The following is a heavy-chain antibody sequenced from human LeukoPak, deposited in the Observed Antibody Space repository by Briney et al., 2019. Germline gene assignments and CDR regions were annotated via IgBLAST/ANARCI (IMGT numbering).Heavy chain of an antibody. Sequence: PGGSLRLSCLASGFTVTNYAMHWVRQAPGKGLEWVSAISGSGGSTYYADSVKGRFTISRDNSKNTLYLQMNSLRAEDTAVYYCAGMDYGDYVDDFDYWGQGTLVTVSS. CDR1: GFTVTNYA. CDR3: AGMDYGDYVDDFDY. D-gene: IGHD4-17*01. V-gene: IGHV3-23*01. CDR2: ISGSGGST. J-gene: IGHJ4*02.